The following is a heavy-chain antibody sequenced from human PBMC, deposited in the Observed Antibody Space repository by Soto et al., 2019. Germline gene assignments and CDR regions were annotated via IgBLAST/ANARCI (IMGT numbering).Heavy chain of an antibody. CDR1: GGTFSSYA. V-gene: IGHV1-69*13. Sequence: SVKVSCKASGGTFSSYAISWVRQAPGQGLEWMGGIIPIFGTANYAQKFQGRVTITADESTSTAYMELSSLRSEDTAVYYCARPSEVAVGPVLRFLEWSTYYYYGMDVWGQGTTVTVSS. D-gene: IGHD3-3*01. J-gene: IGHJ6*02. CDR3: ARPSEVAVGPVLRFLEWSTYYYYGMDV. CDR2: IIPIFGTA.